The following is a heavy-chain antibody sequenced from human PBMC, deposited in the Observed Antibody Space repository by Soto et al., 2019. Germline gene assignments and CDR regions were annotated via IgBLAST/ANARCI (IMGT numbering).Heavy chain of an antibody. Sequence: EVQLFESGGGLVQPGGSLRLSCAASGVSFTNYVMNWVRQTPGKGLEWVSTISGSGDSTYYTDSVKGRFTISGDNSKSTLFLQMNSLRADDTAVYYCVRRAITAHTSWGSFEIWGQGTMVTVSS. V-gene: IGHV3-23*01. D-gene: IGHD2-2*01. CDR2: ISGSGDST. J-gene: IGHJ3*02. CDR3: VRRAITAHTSWGSFEI. CDR1: GVSFTNYV.